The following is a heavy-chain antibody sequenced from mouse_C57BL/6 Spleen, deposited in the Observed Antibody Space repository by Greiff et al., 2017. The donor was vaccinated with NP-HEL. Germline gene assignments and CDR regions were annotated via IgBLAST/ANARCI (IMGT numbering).Heavy chain of an antibody. CDR1: GYTFTSYW. D-gene: IGHD3-2*02. CDR3: ARSEGQLRLAWFAY. J-gene: IGHJ3*01. CDR2: IYPGSGST. Sequence: VQLQQPGAELVKPGASVKMSCKASGYTFTSYWITWVKQRPGQGLEWIGDIYPGSGSTNYNEKFKSKATLTVDTSSSTAYMQLSSLTSEDSAVYYSARSEGQLRLAWFAYWGQGTLVTVSA. V-gene: IGHV1-55*01.